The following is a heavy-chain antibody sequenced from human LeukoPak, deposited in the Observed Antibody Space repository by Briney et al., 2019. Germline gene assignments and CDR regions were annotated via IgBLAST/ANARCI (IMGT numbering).Heavy chain of an antibody. CDR1: GGSFSGYY. D-gene: IGHD4-23*01. V-gene: IGHV4-34*01. Sequence: PSETLSLTCAVYGGSFSGYYWSWIRQPPGKGLEWIGEINHSGSTNYNPSLKSRVTISVDTSKNQFSLKLSSVTAADTAVYYCARGTMTTVAYYFDYWGQGTLVTVSS. J-gene: IGHJ4*02. CDR3: ARGTMTTVAYYFDY. CDR2: INHSGST.